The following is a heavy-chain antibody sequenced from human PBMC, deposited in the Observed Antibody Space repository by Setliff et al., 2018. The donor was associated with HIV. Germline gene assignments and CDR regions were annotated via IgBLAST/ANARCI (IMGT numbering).Heavy chain of an antibody. Sequence: PGGSLRLSCSGSGLTLSNYWMYWVRQAPGKGLEWVSLINTDGSRTDYADAVKGRFIISRDNGKSTLFLQMNGLTADDTAVYFCVRDRNGPLGWGQGTLVTVSS. CDR2: INTDGSRT. CDR1: GLTLSNYW. CDR3: VRDRNGPLG. V-gene: IGHV3-74*01. J-gene: IGHJ1*01. D-gene: IGHD7-27*01.